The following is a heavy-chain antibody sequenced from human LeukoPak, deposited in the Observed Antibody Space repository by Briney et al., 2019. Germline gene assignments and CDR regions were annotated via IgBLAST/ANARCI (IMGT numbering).Heavy chain of an antibody. V-gene: IGHV3-30*02. Sequence: PGGSLRLSCAASGFTFSTYGMHWVRQAPGKGLEWVAFIRYDGTNKYYADSVKGRFTISRDNSKNTLYLHMNSLRGEDTAVYYCAKGCRYDISTGIKKTNNWFDPWGQGTLVTVSS. CDR3: AKGCRYDISTGIKKTNNWFDP. J-gene: IGHJ5*02. CDR1: GFTFSTYG. D-gene: IGHD3-9*01. CDR2: IRYDGTNK.